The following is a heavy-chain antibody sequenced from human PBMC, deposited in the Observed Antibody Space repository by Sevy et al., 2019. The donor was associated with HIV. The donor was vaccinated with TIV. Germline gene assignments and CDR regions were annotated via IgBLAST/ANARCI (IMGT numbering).Heavy chain of an antibody. D-gene: IGHD3-16*01. CDR3: ATEDMTRFGGTWRVFDM. V-gene: IGHV1-58*01. Sequence: ASVKVSCKASGFTFTSSAVQWVRQARGQRLEWMGWVGVGSGVTDYEQNFYERVTITTDMSKKTALLELRTLTSEETVVYYWATEDMTRFGGTWRVFDMWGQGTMVTVSS. J-gene: IGHJ3*02. CDR1: GFTFTSSA. CDR2: VGVGSGVT.